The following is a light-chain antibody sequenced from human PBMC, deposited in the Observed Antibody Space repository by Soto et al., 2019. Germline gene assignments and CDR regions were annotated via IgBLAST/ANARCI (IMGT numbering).Light chain of an antibody. CDR3: MHASHWRRT. CDR1: QSLVYSDGNTY. Sequence: DVVMTQSPLSLPVTLGQPASISCRSSQSLVYSDGNTYLNWFQQRPGQSPRRLIYMVSNRDSGVADRFSGSGSRTDFTLKISRVEDEDVGVYYYMHASHWRRTFGQGTRLEIK. V-gene: IGKV2-30*01. J-gene: IGKJ5*01. CDR2: MVS.